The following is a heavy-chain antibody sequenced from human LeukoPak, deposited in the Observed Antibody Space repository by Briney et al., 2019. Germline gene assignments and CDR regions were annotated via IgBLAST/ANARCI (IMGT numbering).Heavy chain of an antibody. Sequence: ASLKVSCKASGYTFTSYGISWVRQAPGQGLEWMGWISAYNGNTNYAQKLQGRVTMTTDTSTSTAYMELRSLRSDDTAVYYCARDPYGSSWYNWFDPWGQGTLVTVSS. CDR3: ARDPYGSSWYNWFDP. J-gene: IGHJ5*02. CDR1: GYTFTSYG. CDR2: ISAYNGNT. V-gene: IGHV1-18*01. D-gene: IGHD6-13*01.